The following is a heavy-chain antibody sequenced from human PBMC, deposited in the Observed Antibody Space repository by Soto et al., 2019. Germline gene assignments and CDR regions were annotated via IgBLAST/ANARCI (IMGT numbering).Heavy chain of an antibody. CDR2: IIPVFGTP. CDR3: ARGGATKIVVTTYYAMDV. CDR1: GGSLSNFG. J-gene: IGHJ6*02. V-gene: IGHV1-69*14. D-gene: IGHD3-22*01. Sequence: QVQLVQSGAEVKKPGSSVKVSCTASGGSLSNFGISWVRQAPGQGLEWMGAIIPVFGTPNYAQKFQDRVXXXAXKSTNTVSRGVRSLTSEDTAVYYCARGGATKIVVTTYYAMDVWGQGTTVAVSS.